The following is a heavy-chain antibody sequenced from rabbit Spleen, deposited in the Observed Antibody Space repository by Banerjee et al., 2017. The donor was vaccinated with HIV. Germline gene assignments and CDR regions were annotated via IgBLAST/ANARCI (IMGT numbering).Heavy chain of an antibody. V-gene: IGHV1S45*01. Sequence: QERLVESGGGLVKPEGSLKLSCTASGFSFSNKAVMCWVRQAPGKGLEWIACIDSGSSGFTYFASWAKGRFTISKTSSTTVTLQMTSLTAADTATYFCARDSGSSFSSYGMDLWGPGTLVTVS. D-gene: IGHD8-1*01. CDR3: ARDSGSSFSSYGMDL. J-gene: IGHJ6*01. CDR1: GFSFSNKAV. CDR2: IDSGSSGFT.